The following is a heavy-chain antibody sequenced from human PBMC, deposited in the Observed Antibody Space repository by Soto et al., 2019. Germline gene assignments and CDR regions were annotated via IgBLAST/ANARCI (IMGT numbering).Heavy chain of an antibody. CDR2: ISGSGGST. J-gene: IGHJ3*02. CDR3: AKDLQWYSSSRDTAFDI. Sequence: PGGSLRLSCAASGFTFSSYAMSWVRQAPGKGLEWVSAISGSGGSTYYADSVKGRFTISRDNSKNTLYLQMNSLRAEDTAVYYCAKDLQWYSSSRDTAFDIWGQGTMVTVSS. CDR1: GFTFSSYA. D-gene: IGHD6-13*01. V-gene: IGHV3-23*01.